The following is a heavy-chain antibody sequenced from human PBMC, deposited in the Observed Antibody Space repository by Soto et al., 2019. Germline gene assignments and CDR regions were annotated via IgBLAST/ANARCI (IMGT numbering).Heavy chain of an antibody. CDR3: AREKGYCSGGSCYSFYAFDI. CDR1: GGSISSYY. D-gene: IGHD2-15*01. CDR2: IYYSGST. Sequence: SLTLSLTCTVSGGSISSYYWSWIRQPQGKGLEWIGYIYYSGSTNYNPSLKSRVTISVDTSKNQFSLKLSSVTAADTAVYYCAREKGYCSGGSCYSFYAFDIWGQGTMVTVSS. V-gene: IGHV4-59*01. J-gene: IGHJ3*02.